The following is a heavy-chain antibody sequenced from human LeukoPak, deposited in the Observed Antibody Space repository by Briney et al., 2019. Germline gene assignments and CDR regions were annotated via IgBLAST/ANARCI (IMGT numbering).Heavy chain of an antibody. CDR3: AKDRRDGYNYDHYGMDV. Sequence: GGSLRLSCAASGFTFSSYAMSWVRQAPGKGLEWVSTISGSGDSTYYADSVKGRFTISRDNSMKTLYVQMNSLRAEDTAVYYCAKDRRDGYNYDHYGMDVWGQGTTVTVSS. D-gene: IGHD5-24*01. V-gene: IGHV3-23*01. J-gene: IGHJ6*02. CDR1: GFTFSSYA. CDR2: ISGSGDST.